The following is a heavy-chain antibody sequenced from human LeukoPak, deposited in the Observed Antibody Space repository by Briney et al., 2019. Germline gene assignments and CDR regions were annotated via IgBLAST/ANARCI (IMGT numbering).Heavy chain of an antibody. CDR1: GYTFTGYY. V-gene: IGHV1-2*02. D-gene: IGHD3-3*01. CDR3: AREIVSPYYDFWSGSQNWFDP. Sequence: GASVKVSCKSSGYTFTGYYIHWVRQAPGQGLEWMGWINPNSGDTNYAQKFQGRVTMTRDTSISTAYMDLSSLRSDDTAVYYCAREIVSPYYDFWSGSQNWFDPWGQGTLVTVSS. CDR2: INPNSGDT. J-gene: IGHJ5*02.